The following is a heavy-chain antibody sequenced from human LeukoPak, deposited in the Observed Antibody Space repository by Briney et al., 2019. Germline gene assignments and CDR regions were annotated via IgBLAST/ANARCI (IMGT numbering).Heavy chain of an antibody. J-gene: IGHJ3*02. CDR2: ISSSSSYI. D-gene: IGHD2-15*01. V-gene: IGHV3-21*01. Sequence: GGSLRLSCAASGFTFSSYSMNWVRQAPGKGLEWVSSISSSSSYIYYADSVKGRFTISSDNAKNSLYLQMNSLRAEDTAVYYCTGGRLYCSGGSCEKANDAFDIWGQGTMVTVSS. CDR1: GFTFSSYS. CDR3: TGGRLYCSGGSCEKANDAFDI.